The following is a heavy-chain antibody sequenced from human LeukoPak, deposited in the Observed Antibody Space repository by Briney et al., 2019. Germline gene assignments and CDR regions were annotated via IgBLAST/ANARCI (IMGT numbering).Heavy chain of an antibody. Sequence: PGGSLRLACAPSGLTLSSSWMISWVRQAPGKGLEWVANIKQDGSEKFYVGSVKGRFTISRDNAKNSLHLQMNSLREEDTAMYYCARPLGNGCFDLWGEGTLVTVSS. CDR3: ARPLGNGCFDL. D-gene: IGHD1-1*01. CDR2: IKQDGSEK. J-gene: IGHJ5*02. V-gene: IGHV3-7*01. CDR1: GLTLSSSW.